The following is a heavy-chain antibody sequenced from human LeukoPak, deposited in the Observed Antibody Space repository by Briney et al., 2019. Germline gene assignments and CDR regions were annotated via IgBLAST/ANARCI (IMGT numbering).Heavy chain of an antibody. V-gene: IGHV3-43*02. CDR1: GFTFDDYA. D-gene: IGHD2-8*01. CDR3: AKCHIGYCTNGVCPGIDP. Sequence: PGGSLRLSCAASGFTFDDYAMHWVRQAPGKGLEWVSVISSDGGSTYYADSVKGRFTISRDNSKNSLYLQMNSLRTEDTALYYCAKCHIGYCTNGVCPGIDPWGQGTLVTVSS. CDR2: ISSDGGST. J-gene: IGHJ5*02.